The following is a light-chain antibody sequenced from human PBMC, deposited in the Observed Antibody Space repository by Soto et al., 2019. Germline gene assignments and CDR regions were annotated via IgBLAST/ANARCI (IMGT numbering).Light chain of an antibody. J-gene: IGLJ1*01. V-gene: IGLV2-14*03. Sequence: QSALTQPASVSGSPGQSITISCTGTSSDVGGYNHVSWYHHHPGKAPKLLIYDDSHRPSGVSNRFSGSKSGNTASLTISGLQAEDEADYYCSSDTSNSHYVFGTGTKVTVL. CDR3: SSDTSNSHYV. CDR2: DDS. CDR1: SSDVGGYNH.